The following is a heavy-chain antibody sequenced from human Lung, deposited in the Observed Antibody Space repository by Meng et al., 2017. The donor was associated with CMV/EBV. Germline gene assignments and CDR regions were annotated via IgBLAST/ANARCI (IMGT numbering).Heavy chain of an antibody. CDR2: VNPISDDT. Sequence: VQLVQSGAEVKRRGASAKISCQASGYSVSGFYLNWARQAPGHGLEWLGRVNPISDDTHLAQRFEGRITVTRGATINTAFMELTRLRPDDTAVYYCAKSSDNGWSSWGPGTLVTVSS. J-gene: IGHJ4*01. CDR1: GYSVSGFY. CDR3: AKSSDNGWSS. V-gene: IGHV1-2*06. D-gene: IGHD6-19*01.